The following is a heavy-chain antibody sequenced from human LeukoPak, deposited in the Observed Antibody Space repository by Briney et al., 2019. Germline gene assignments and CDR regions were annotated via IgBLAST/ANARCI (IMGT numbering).Heavy chain of an antibody. CDR2: INSYSSDI. CDR1: GFTFSSYS. V-gene: IGHV3-21*01. CDR3: ARKRSPGAFDI. J-gene: IGHJ3*02. Sequence: GGSLRLSCATSGFTFSSYSMTWVRQAPGKGLDWVSSINSYSSDIYYADSVKGRSTISRDNAKNSLYLQMNSLRAGDTAVYYCARKRSPGAFDIWGQGTMVTVSS.